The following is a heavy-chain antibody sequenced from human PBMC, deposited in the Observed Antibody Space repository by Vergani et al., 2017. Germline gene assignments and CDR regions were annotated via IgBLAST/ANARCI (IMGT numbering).Heavy chain of an antibody. J-gene: IGHJ4*02. D-gene: IGHD4-17*01. CDR2: ISSSSSYI. Sequence: EVQLVESGGGLVKPGGSLRLSCAASGFTFSSYSMNWVRQAPGKGLEWVSSISSSSSYIYYADSVKGRFTISRDNAKNSLYLQMNSLRAEDTAVYYCARGGVTVTTLLVDWGQGTLVTVSS. CDR1: GFTFSSYS. V-gene: IGHV3-21*01. CDR3: ARGGVTVTTLLVD.